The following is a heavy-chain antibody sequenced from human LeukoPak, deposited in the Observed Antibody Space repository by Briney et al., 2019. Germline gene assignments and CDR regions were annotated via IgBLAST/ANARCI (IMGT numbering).Heavy chain of an antibody. CDR1: GGSISSYY. Sequence: SETLSLTCTVSGGSISSYYWSWIRQPPGKGLDWIGYIYYSGNTNHNPSLKSRVTISVDTSKNQFSLKLSSVTAADTAVYYCASSDYGSGKIDYWGQGTLVTVSS. CDR2: IYYSGNT. D-gene: IGHD3-10*01. V-gene: IGHV4-59*01. CDR3: ASSDYGSGKIDY. J-gene: IGHJ4*02.